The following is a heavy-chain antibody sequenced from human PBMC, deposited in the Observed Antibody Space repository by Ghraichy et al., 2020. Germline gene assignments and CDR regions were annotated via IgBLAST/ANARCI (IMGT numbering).Heavy chain of an antibody. D-gene: IGHD2-21*02. CDR1: GFTFSSYA. J-gene: IGHJ4*02. CDR3: AKDQGGRKYCVGDCYRDY. CDR2: ISGSGGST. V-gene: IGHV3-23*01. Sequence: GGSLRLSCAASGFTFSSYAMSWVRQAPGKGLEWVSGISGSGGSTYYAEIVKGRFTISRDNSKNTLYLQMNSLRAEDTAVYYCAKDQGGRKYCVGDCYRDYWGQGTLVTVSS.